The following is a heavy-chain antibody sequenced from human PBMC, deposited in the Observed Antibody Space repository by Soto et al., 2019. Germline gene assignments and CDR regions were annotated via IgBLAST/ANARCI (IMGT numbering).Heavy chain of an antibody. CDR2: IWYDGSNK. J-gene: IGHJ4*02. V-gene: IGHV3-33*01. D-gene: IGHD1-26*01. CDR1: GFTFSSYV. CDR3: ARDIDWYSNSSGFDN. Sequence: PGGSLRLSCAASGFTFSSYVMHWVRQAPGKGLEWVAVIWYDGSNKHYADPVKGRFTISRDNSKNTLSLQMNSLRAEDTAIYYCARDIDWYSNSSGFDNWGQGTLVTVSS.